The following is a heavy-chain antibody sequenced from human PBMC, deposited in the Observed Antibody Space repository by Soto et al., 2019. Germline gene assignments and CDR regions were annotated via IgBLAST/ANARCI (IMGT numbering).Heavy chain of an antibody. CDR1: GFTFSSYW. D-gene: IGHD6-19*01. Sequence: GGSLRLSCAASGFTFSSYWMHWVRQAPGKGLVWVSRINSDGSSTSYADSVKGRFTISRDNAKNTLYLQMNSPRAEDTAVYYCARARIAVAGYDYWGQGTLVSVSS. CDR2: INSDGSST. CDR3: ARARIAVAGYDY. V-gene: IGHV3-74*01. J-gene: IGHJ4*02.